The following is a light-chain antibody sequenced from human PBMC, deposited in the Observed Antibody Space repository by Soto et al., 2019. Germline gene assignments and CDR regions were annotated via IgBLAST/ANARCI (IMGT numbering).Light chain of an antibody. CDR1: QSVSSN. CDR3: QQYNNWPWT. CDR2: GAS. Sequence: VIKKSPATLAVSPATSATLSCRASQSVSSNLAWYQQKPGQAPRLLIYGASTRATGIPARFSGSGYGTEFNLTISSLQSEDFAVYYCQQYNNWPWTFGQGTKVDIK. J-gene: IGKJ1*01. V-gene: IGKV3-15*01.